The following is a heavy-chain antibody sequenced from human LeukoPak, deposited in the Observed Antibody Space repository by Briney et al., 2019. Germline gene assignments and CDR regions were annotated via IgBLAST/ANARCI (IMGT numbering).Heavy chain of an antibody. CDR1: GFTFSSYV. D-gene: IGHD1-26*01. Sequence: GGSLRLSCAASGFTFSSYVMSWVRQIPGKGLEWVSTIYVSGDNTYYADSVKGRFTISRDNSKNSLYLQMNSLRTEDTALYYCAKDGGSYRNWFDPWGQGTLVTVSS. J-gene: IGHJ5*02. V-gene: IGHV3-23*01. CDR3: AKDGGSYRNWFDP. CDR2: IYVSGDNT.